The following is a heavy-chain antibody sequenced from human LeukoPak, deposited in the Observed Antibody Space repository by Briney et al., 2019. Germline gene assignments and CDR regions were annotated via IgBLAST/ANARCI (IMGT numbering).Heavy chain of an antibody. D-gene: IGHD1-26*01. V-gene: IGHV1-18*01. CDR1: GYTFTSYG. CDR3: ARDHLRGAEIPYEDSFGY. CDR2: ISAYNGNT. Sequence: ASVKVSCKASGYTFTSYGISWVRQAPGQGLEWMGWISAYNGNTNYAQKLQGRVTMTTDTSTSTAYMELRSLRSDDTAVYYCARDHLRGAEIPYEDSFGYWGQGTLVTVSS. J-gene: IGHJ4*02.